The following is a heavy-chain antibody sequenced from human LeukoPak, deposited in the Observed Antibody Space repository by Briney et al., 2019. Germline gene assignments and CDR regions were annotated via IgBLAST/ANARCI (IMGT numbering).Heavy chain of an antibody. V-gene: IGHV3-30*18. J-gene: IGHJ3*02. D-gene: IGHD3-22*01. CDR1: GFNFMSYG. CDR2: ISYDGSKK. Sequence: GGSLRLSCAASGFNFMSYGMHWVRQAPGKGLEWVTFISYDGSKKNYADSVKGRFTISRDNSETTLFLQMSSLRAEDTAVYYCAKLAYDASGSSRPSFGIWGQGTMVTVSS. CDR3: AKLAYDASGSSRPSFGI.